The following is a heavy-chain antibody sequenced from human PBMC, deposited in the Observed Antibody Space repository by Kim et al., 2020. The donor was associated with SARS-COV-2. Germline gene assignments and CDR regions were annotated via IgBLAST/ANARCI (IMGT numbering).Heavy chain of an antibody. Sequence: RGGTTYSADSVKGRFTISRDNSKNTLYMQMNSLRVEDTALYYCAKRDSSTWGQGTLVTVSS. J-gene: IGHJ5*01. V-gene: IGHV3-23*01. CDR3: AKRDSST. D-gene: IGHD6-13*01. CDR2: RGGTT.